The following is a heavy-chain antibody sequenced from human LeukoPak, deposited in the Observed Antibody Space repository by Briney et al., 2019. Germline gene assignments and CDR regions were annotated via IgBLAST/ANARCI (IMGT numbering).Heavy chain of an antibody. CDR1: GFTLSTYA. Sequence: PGGSLRLSCAASGFTLSTYAINWVRQAPGKGLEWVSGITGSGGSTYYADSVKGRFTISRDNSKNTLYLQMNSLRAEDTAVYYCATMEVVLGIGDYWGQGTLVTVFS. V-gene: IGHV3-23*01. J-gene: IGHJ4*02. CDR3: ATMEVVLGIGDY. D-gene: IGHD3-16*01. CDR2: ITGSGGST.